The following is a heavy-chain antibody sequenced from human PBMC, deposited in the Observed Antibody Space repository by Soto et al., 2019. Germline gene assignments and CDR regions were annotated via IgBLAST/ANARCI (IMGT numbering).Heavy chain of an antibody. CDR2: ISAYNGNT. Sequence: QVPLVQSGAEVKKPGASVKVSCKASGYTFTSYGISWVRQAPGQGLEWMGWISAYNGNTNYAQKLQGRVTMTTDTSTSTAYMELRSLRSDDTTVYYCARVFPTVTTGLSGDYWGQGTLVTVSS. CDR3: ARVFPTVTTGLSGDY. CDR1: GYTFTSYG. V-gene: IGHV1-18*01. J-gene: IGHJ4*02. D-gene: IGHD4-17*01.